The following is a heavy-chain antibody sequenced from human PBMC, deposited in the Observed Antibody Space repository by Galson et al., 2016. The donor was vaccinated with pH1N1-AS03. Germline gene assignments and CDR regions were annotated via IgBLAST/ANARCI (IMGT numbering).Heavy chain of an antibody. Sequence: SETLSLTCAVYGGSFSDYSWNWIRQPPGKGLEWIGEISHSGSTIYNPSLKSRVTVSLDTSKNQFSLKLSSVTAADTAMYYCARDPDYYDSSGYHHDTFDMWGQGTMVTVSS. CDR1: GGSFSDYS. V-gene: IGHV4-34*01. D-gene: IGHD3-22*01. J-gene: IGHJ3*02. CDR3: ARDPDYYDSSGYHHDTFDM. CDR2: ISHSGST.